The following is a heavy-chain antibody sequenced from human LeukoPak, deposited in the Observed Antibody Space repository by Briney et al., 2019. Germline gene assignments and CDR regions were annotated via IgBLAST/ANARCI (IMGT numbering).Heavy chain of an antibody. D-gene: IGHD1-1*01. CDR2: IRYDGRNK. Sequence: GRSLRLSCAASGFTFSSYAVHWVRQAPGKGLQWVAYIRYDGRNKYSADSVKGRFTIYRDNSKSTLYLQMNSLRPEDTAVYYCAKGGSNNWSFDNWGQGTLVTVSS. CDR3: AKGGSNNWSFDN. V-gene: IGHV3-30*01. CDR1: GFTFSSYA. J-gene: IGHJ4*02.